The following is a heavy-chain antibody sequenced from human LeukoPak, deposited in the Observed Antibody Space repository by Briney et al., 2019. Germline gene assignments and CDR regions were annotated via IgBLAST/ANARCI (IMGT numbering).Heavy chain of an antibody. CDR3: ARDEGYDFWSGYSSKYYFDY. CDR2: INHSGST. CDR1: GGSFSGYY. V-gene: IGHV4-34*01. J-gene: IGHJ4*02. D-gene: IGHD3-3*01. Sequence: SETLSLTCAVYGGSFSGYYWSWIRQPPGKGLEWIGEINHSGSTNYNPSLKSRVTISVDTSKNQFSLKLSSVTAADTAVYYCARDEGYDFWSGYSSKYYFDYWGQGTLVTVSS.